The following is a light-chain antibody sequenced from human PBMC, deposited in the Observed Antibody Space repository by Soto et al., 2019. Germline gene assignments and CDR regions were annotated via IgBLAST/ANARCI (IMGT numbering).Light chain of an antibody. V-gene: IGLV1-40*01. CDR3: QSYDDSLSVHYV. CDR2: GNT. J-gene: IGLJ1*01. CDR1: SSNSGSTYD. Sequence: QSVLTQPPSVSGAPGQRVTISCTGSSSNSGSTYDVQWYQQLPGTAPKLLIHGNTNRPSGVPDRFSGSKSGTSASLAITGLQADDEADYYCQSYDDSLSVHYVFGTGTKLTVL.